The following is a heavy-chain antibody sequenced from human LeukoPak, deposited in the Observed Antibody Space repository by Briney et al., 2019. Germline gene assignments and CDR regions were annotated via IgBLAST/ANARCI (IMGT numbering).Heavy chain of an antibody. CDR1: GYTFTGYY. D-gene: IGHD4-17*01. CDR2: INPNSGGT. J-gene: IGHJ5*02. Sequence: ASVKISCKVSGYTFTGYYMHWVRQAPGQGLEWMGRINPNSGGTNYAQKFQGRVTMTRDTSISTAYMELSRLRSDDTAVYYCARVNYGNTWFDPWGQGTLVTVSS. V-gene: IGHV1-2*06. CDR3: ARVNYGNTWFDP.